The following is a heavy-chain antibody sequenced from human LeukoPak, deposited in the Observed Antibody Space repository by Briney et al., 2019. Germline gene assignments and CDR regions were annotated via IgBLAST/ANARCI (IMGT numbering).Heavy chain of an antibody. D-gene: IGHD3-10*01. CDR3: AKEGVPYGSGSCYYFDS. CDR1: GFSVSSNY. Sequence: GGSLRLSCAASGFSVSSNYLTWVRQAPGKGLECVSVIYSDSNTYYADSVKGRFTISRDNSKNTLYLQMSSLRAEDTAVYYCAKEGVPYGSGSCYYFDSWGQGTLVTVSS. V-gene: IGHV3-66*01. CDR2: IYSDSNT. J-gene: IGHJ4*02.